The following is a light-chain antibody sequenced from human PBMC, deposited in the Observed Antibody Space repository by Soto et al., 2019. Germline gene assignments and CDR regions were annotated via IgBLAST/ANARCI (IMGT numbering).Light chain of an antibody. CDR2: AAS. CDR3: QQTFRSPYT. V-gene: IGKV1-39*01. Sequence: EIQMTQSPPSLSASPGDTITITCRTSQSIRSYLNWYQEKSGTAPRLLIYAASTLQDGVPSRFTGSGSETDFTLTISSLRPDDVATYFCQQTFRSPYTFGQGTKLEI. J-gene: IGKJ2*01. CDR1: QSIRSY.